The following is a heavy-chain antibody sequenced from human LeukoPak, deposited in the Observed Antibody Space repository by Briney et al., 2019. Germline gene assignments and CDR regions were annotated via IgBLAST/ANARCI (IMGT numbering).Heavy chain of an antibody. D-gene: IGHD3-3*01. Sequence: SETLSLTCTVSGGSISSGDFYWSWIRQPAGKGLEWIGRIYTSGSTNYNPSLQSRVTISVDTSKNQFSLKLSSVTAADTAVYYCTRERSAYDFWSGYYTPPNAFDIWGQGTMVTVSS. CDR2: IYTSGST. V-gene: IGHV4-61*02. CDR1: GGSISSGDFY. J-gene: IGHJ3*02. CDR3: TRERSAYDFWSGYYTPPNAFDI.